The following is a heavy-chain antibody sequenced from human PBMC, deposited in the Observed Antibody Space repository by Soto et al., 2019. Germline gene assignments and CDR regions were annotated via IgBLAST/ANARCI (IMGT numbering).Heavy chain of an antibody. D-gene: IGHD1-7*01. J-gene: IGHJ4*02. CDR1: GFTFSRFA. CDR3: AREGVNYACDY. CDR2: ISYDGSDK. Sequence: QVQLVESGGGVVQPGRSLRLSCAASGFTFSRFAMHWVRQAPAKGLEWVAVISYDGSDKYYADSVKGRFTISRDSSKNTVDLQMNSLRPDDTAVYYCAREGVNYACDYWGQGTLVTVSS. V-gene: IGHV3-30-3*01.